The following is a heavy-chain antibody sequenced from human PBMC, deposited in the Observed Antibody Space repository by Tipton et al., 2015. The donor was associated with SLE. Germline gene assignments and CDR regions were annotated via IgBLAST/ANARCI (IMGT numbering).Heavy chain of an antibody. J-gene: IGHJ6*02. CDR3: VKGQYGMDV. CDR1: GFTFSSYG. CDR2: IRYDGSDK. Sequence: SGFTFSSYGMHWVRQAPGKGLEWVAFIRYDGSDKHYVESVKGRFTISRDNSKNTLWLQMNSLRVEDTAVYYCVKGQYGMDVWGQGTTVTVS. V-gene: IGHV3-30*02.